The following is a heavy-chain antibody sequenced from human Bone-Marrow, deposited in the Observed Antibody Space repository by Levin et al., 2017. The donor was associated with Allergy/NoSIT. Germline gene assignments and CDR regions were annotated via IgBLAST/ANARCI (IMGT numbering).Heavy chain of an antibody. CDR1: GYTFTSYG. Sequence: KPGGSLRLSCKASGYTFTSYGISWVRQAPGQGLEWMGWISAYNGNTNYAQKLQGRVTMTTDTSTSTAYMELRSLRSDDTAVYYCARAGSSGWYQYFDYWGQGTLVTVSS. V-gene: IGHV1-18*01. CDR3: ARAGSSGWYQYFDY. CDR2: ISAYNGNT. D-gene: IGHD6-19*01. J-gene: IGHJ4*02.